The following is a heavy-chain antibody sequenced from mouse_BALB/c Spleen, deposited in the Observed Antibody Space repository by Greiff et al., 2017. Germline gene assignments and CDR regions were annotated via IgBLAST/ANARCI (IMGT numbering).Heavy chain of an antibody. CDR3: NARYYDYVAAWFAY. V-gene: IGHV14-4*02. Sequence: VHVKQSGAELVRSGASVKLSCTASGFNIKDYYMHWVKQRPEQGLEWIGWIDPENGDTEYAPKFQGKATMTADTSSNTAYLQLSSLTSEDTAVYYCNARYYDYVAAWFAYWGQGTLVTVSA. J-gene: IGHJ3*01. CDR2: IDPENGDT. CDR1: GFNIKDYY. D-gene: IGHD2-4*01.